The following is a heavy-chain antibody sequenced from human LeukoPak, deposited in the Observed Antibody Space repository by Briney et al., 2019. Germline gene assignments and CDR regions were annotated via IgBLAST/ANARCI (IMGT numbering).Heavy chain of an antibody. J-gene: IGHJ4*02. V-gene: IGHV1-69*13. D-gene: IGHD3-10*01. Sequence: ASVKVSCKASGYTFTSYLIHWVRQAPGQGLEWMGGIIPIFGTANYAQKFQGRVTITADESTSTAYMELSSLRSEDTAVYYCARSTMVRGATMYYFDYWGQGTLVTVSS. CDR3: ARSTMVRGATMYYFDY. CDR2: IIPIFGTA. CDR1: GYTFTSYL.